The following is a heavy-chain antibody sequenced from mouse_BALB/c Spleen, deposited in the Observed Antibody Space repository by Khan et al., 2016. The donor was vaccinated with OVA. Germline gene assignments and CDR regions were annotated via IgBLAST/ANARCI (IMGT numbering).Heavy chain of an antibody. D-gene: IGHD2-5*01. J-gene: IGHJ3*01. CDR1: GYTFTSYT. Sequence: VQLQESGAELARPGASVKMSCKASGYTFTSYTIHWIKERPGQGLEWIGNINPSNGYTNYNQKFKDKATLTTDKSSTTAYLQLSSLTSDDSAVYNCVRDWAYHSNAGWFAYWGQGTLVTVSA. CDR3: VRDWAYHSNAGWFAY. CDR2: INPSNGYT. V-gene: IGHV1-4*01.